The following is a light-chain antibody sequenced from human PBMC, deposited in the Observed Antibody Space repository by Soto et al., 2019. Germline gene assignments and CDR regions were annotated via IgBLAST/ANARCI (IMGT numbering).Light chain of an antibody. Sequence: QSALTQPASVSGSPGQSITISCTGTSSDVGSYNLVSWYQQHPGKAPKLMIYEVSKRRSGVSIRYSGSKSGTTASLTISGLEAEDEAVYYCCSCAGSSTLVFGGGTKLTVL. V-gene: IGLV2-23*02. CDR1: SSDVGSYNL. J-gene: IGLJ2*01. CDR2: EVS. CDR3: CSCAGSSTLV.